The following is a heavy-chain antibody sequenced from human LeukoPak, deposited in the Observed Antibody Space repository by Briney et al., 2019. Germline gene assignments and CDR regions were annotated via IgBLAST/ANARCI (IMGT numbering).Heavy chain of an antibody. D-gene: IGHD3-22*01. CDR1: GFTFSIYA. CDR3: ARRVLYYDRSGPDY. CDR2: ISYDGSNK. Sequence: GGSLRLSCAASGFTFSIYAMRWVRQAPGKGLEWVAVISYDGSNKYYADSVKGRFTISRDNSKNTLYLQMNSLRAEDTAVYYCARRVLYYDRSGPDYWGQGTLVTVSS. V-gene: IGHV3-30*04. J-gene: IGHJ4*02.